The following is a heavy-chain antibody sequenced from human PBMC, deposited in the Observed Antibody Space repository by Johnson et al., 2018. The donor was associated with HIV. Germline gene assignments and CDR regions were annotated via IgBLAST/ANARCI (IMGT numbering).Heavy chain of an antibody. CDR3: ARLFYGDDAFDI. V-gene: IGHV3-53*01. CDR2: IYSGGST. J-gene: IGHJ3*02. CDR1: GFTVSSNY. D-gene: IGHD4-17*01. Sequence: PGGSLRLSCAASGFTVSSNYMTWVRQIPGKGLEWVSVIYSGGSTYYADSVKGRFTISRDNSKNTLYLQMNSLRAEDTAVYYCARLFYGDDAFDIWGQGTMVTVSS.